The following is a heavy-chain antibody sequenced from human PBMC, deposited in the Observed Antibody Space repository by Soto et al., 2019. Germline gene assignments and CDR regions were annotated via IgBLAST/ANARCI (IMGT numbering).Heavy chain of an antibody. CDR2: ISGTTGHA. J-gene: IGHJ4*02. D-gene: IGHD3-16*01. Sequence: EVQILESGGGLVQPGGSLRLSCAASGFPFSNYAMAWVRQAPGKGLEWVSAISGTTGHAFYADSVKDRFTISRDNSKNTLYLQMDSLRAEDPAVYHCARAPLEYIWGSYLRYYEYWGQGTPVTVSS. V-gene: IGHV3-23*01. CDR1: GFPFSNYA. CDR3: ARAPLEYIWGSYLRYYEY.